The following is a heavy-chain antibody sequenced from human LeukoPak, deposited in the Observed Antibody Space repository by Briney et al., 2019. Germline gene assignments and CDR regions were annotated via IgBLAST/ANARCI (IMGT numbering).Heavy chain of an antibody. CDR1: GYILTELS. V-gene: IGHV1-24*01. D-gene: IGHD3-22*01. CDR2: FDPEDGET. Sequence: VASVKVSCKVSGYILTELSMQWVRRAPGKGLEWMGGFDPEDGETIYAQKFQGRVTMTEDTSTDTAYMELSSLRSEDTAVYYCATSKIYDSSGYYYFDYWGQGTLVTVSS. J-gene: IGHJ4*02. CDR3: ATSKIYDSSGYYYFDY.